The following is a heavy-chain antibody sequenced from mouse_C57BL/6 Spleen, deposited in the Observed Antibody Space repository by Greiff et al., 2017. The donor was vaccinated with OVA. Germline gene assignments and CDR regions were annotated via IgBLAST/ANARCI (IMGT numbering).Heavy chain of an antibody. J-gene: IGHJ4*01. V-gene: IGHV1-52*01. Sequence: QVQLQQPGAELVRPRSSVKLSCKASGYTFTSYWMHWVKQRPIQGLEWIGNIDPSDSETHYNQKFKDKATLTVDKSSSTAYMQLSSLTSEDSAVYYCARWDYGSSYAMDYWGQGTSVTVSS. CDR2: IDPSDSET. CDR3: ARWDYGSSYAMDY. CDR1: GYTFTSYW. D-gene: IGHD1-1*01.